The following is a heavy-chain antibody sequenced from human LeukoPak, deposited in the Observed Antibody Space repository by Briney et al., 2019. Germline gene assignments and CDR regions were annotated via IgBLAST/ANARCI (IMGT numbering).Heavy chain of an antibody. V-gene: IGHV3-23*01. CDR3: GKTTVGYSSGRYPGWPVDY. D-gene: IGHD2-15*01. J-gene: IGHJ4*02. Sequence: GGSLRLSCAASGFTFNSYAMYWVRQAPGKGLEWISGIFGSGGSPHYADSVKGRFTISRDNSQEIVYPPLDSRRGEDTALYYCGKTTVGYSSGRYPGWPVDYWGQGALVTVSS. CDR1: GFTFNSYA. CDR2: IFGSGGSP.